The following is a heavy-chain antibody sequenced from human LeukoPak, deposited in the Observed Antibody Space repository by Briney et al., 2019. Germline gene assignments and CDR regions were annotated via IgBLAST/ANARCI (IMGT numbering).Heavy chain of an antibody. CDR3: TTDQYSGTMTFDY. Sequence: GGSLRLSCAASGFTFSNAWMSWVRQAPGKGLEWVGRIKSKTDGGTTDYAAPVKGRFTISRDDSKNTLYLRMNRLKTEDTAVYYCTTDQYSGTMTFDYWGQGTLVTVSS. D-gene: IGHD3-22*01. J-gene: IGHJ4*02. V-gene: IGHV3-15*01. CDR1: GFTFSNAW. CDR2: IKSKTDGGTT.